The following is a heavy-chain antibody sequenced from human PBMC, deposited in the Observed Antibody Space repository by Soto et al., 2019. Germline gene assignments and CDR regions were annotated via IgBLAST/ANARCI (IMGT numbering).Heavy chain of an antibody. CDR3: ARQEAEGVGFDY. Sequence: KVSSRGVEDSCFSYWIGCVSKMPGKGLEWMGIIYPGDSDTRYSPSFQGQVTISADKSISTAYLQWSSLKASDTAMYYCARQEAEGVGFDYWGQGTLVTVSS. V-gene: IGHV5-51*01. CDR1: EDSCFSYW. J-gene: IGHJ4*02. CDR2: IYPGDSDT. D-gene: IGHD3-10*01.